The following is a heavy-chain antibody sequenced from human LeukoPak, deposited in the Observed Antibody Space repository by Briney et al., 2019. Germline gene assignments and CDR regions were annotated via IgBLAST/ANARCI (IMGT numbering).Heavy chain of an antibody. CDR2: IKSDGRST. J-gene: IGHJ4*02. CDR1: GFTFSSYW. V-gene: IGHV3-74*01. CDR3: ASDPPGDYGLGF. D-gene: IGHD4-17*01. Sequence: GGSLRLSCAASGFTFSSYWMHWVRQAPGKGLVWVSYIKSDGRSTSYADSVKGRFTISRDNSNNTLYLQMNRLRVKDTAVYYCASDPPGDYGLGFWGQGTLVTVSS.